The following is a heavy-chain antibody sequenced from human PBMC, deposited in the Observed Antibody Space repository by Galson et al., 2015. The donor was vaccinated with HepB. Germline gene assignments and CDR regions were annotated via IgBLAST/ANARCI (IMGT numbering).Heavy chain of an antibody. D-gene: IGHD3-10*01. CDR3: ARDPNYYGYGMDV. J-gene: IGHJ6*02. CDR2: INAGNGNT. CDR1: GYTFTSYA. Sequence: SVKVSCKASGYTFTSYAMHWVRQAPGQRLEWMGWINAGNGNTKYSQKFQGRVTITRDTSASTAYMELSSLRSEDTAMYYCARDPNYYGYGMDVWGQGTTVTVSS. V-gene: IGHV1-3*01.